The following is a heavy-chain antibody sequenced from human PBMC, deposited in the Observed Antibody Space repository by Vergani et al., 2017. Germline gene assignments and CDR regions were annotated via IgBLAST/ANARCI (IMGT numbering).Heavy chain of an antibody. D-gene: IGHD1-14*01. CDR2: IYYSGST. J-gene: IGHJ4*02. CDR1: GGSISSSSYY. Sequence: QLQLQESGPGLVKPSETLSLTCTVSGGSISSSSYYWGWIRQPPGKGLEWIGSIYYSGSTYYNPSLKSRVTISVDTSKNQFSLKLSSVTAADTAVYCCARITRIEFDYWGQGTLVTVSS. V-gene: IGHV4-39*07. CDR3: ARITRIEFDY.